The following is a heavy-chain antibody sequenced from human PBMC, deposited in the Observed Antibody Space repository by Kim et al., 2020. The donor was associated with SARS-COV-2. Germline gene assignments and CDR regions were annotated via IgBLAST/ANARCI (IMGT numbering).Heavy chain of an antibody. CDR3: ARQRVTLIAAAGSGDY. CDR2: IYSSGST. V-gene: IGHV4-39*01. J-gene: IGHJ4*02. D-gene: IGHD6-13*01. Sequence: SETLSLTCTVSGGSISSSSYYWGRIRPPPGKGLEWIGSIYSSGSTYYNPSLKSRVTISVDTSKNQIPLKLSSVTAADTAVYYCARQRVTLIAAAGSGDYWGQGTLVTVSS. CDR1: GGSISSSSYY.